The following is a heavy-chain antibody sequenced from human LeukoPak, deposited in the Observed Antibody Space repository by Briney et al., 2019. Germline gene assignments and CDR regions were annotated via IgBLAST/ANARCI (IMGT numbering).Heavy chain of an antibody. CDR3: ARVRSDPFDAFDI. CDR1: GGSISSGSYY. V-gene: IGHV4-61*02. Sequence: PSQTLSLTCTVSGGSISSGSYYWSWIRQPAGKGLEWIGRIYTSGSTNYNPSLKSRVTISVDTSKNQFSLKLSSVTAADTAVYYCARVRSDPFDAFDIWGQGTMVTVSS. J-gene: IGHJ3*02. CDR2: IYTSGST.